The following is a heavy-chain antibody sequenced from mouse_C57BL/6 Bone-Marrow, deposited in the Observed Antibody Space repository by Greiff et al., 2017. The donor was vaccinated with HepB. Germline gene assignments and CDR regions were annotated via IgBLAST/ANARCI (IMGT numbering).Heavy chain of an antibody. CDR3: VRYGSRRGFAY. V-gene: IGHV1-64*01. D-gene: IGHD1-1*01. CDR1: GYTFTSYW. CDR2: IHPNSGST. Sequence: QVQLQQPGAELVKPGASVKLSCKASGYTFTSYWMHWVKQRPGQGLEWIGMIHPNSGSTNYNEKFKSKATLTVDKSSSTAYMQLSSLTSEDSAVYYCVRYGSRRGFAYWGQGTLVTVSA. J-gene: IGHJ3*01.